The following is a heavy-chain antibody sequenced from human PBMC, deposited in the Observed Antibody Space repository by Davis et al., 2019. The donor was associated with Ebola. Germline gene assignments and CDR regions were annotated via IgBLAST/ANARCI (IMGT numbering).Heavy chain of an antibody. CDR3: ARGKRVFGVVIMRYFDY. V-gene: IGHV4-30-4*01. CDR1: GGSISSGDYY. D-gene: IGHD3-3*01. J-gene: IGHJ4*02. CDR2: IYYSGST. Sequence: SETLSLTCTVSGGSISSGDYYWSWIRQPPGKGLEWIGYIYYSGSTNYNPSLKSRVTISVDTSKNQFSLKLSSVTAADTAVYYCARGKRVFGVVIMRYFDYWGQGTLVTVSS.